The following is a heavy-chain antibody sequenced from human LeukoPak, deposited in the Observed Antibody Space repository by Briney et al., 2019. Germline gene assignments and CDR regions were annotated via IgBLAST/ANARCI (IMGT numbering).Heavy chain of an antibody. CDR2: ISAYNGNT. V-gene: IGHV1-18*01. CDR1: GYTFTSYG. Sequence: ASVKVSCKASGYTFTSYGISRVRQAPGQGLEWMGWISAYNGNTNYAQKLQGRVTMTTDTSTSTAYMELRSLRSDDTAVYYCARDGKYYYGSGGAKSDYWGQGTLVTVSS. CDR3: ARDGKYYYGSGGAKSDY. J-gene: IGHJ4*02. D-gene: IGHD3-10*01.